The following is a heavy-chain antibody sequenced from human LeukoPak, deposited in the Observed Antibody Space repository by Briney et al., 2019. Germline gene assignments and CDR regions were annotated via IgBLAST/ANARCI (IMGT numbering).Heavy chain of an antibody. J-gene: IGHJ4*02. V-gene: IGHV3-48*01. CDR3: ARDHGDSAMVIAPFFDY. D-gene: IGHD5-18*01. Sequence: PGGSLGLSCAASGFSFRSYSMNWVRQAPGKGLEWVSYISASGSTIFYADSVKGRFTISRDDAKNSLYLQVNSLRAEDTAVYYCARDHGDSAMVIAPFFDYWGQGTLVTVSS. CDR2: ISASGSTI. CDR1: GFSFRSYS.